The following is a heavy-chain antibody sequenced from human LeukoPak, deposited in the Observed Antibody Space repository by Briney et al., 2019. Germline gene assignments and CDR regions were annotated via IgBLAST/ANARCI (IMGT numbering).Heavy chain of an antibody. D-gene: IGHD3-16*01. J-gene: IGHJ4*02. CDR1: GFTFSSYS. CDR3: AGVLRGTFYFDY. Sequence: GGSLRLSCAASGFTFSSYSMNWVRQAPGKGLEWVSSISSSSSYIYYADSVKGRFTISRDSAKNSLYLQMNSLRVEDTAVYYCAGVLRGTFYFDYWGQGTLVTVSS. V-gene: IGHV3-21*01. CDR2: ISSSSSYI.